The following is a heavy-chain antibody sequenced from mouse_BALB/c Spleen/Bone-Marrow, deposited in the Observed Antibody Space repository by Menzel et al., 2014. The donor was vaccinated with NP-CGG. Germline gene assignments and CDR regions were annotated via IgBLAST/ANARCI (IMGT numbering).Heavy chain of an antibody. D-gene: IGHD4-1*01. Sequence: VQRVESGPGLVAPSQSLSITCTVSGFSLTGYGVNRVRQPPGKGLEWLGMIWGDGSTDYNSALKSRLSISKDNSKSQVYLKMNSLQTDDTARYYCARTLGHYAMDYWGQGTSVTVSS. CDR2: IWGDGST. CDR1: GFSLTGYG. V-gene: IGHV2-6-7*01. CDR3: ARTLGHYAMDY. J-gene: IGHJ4*01.